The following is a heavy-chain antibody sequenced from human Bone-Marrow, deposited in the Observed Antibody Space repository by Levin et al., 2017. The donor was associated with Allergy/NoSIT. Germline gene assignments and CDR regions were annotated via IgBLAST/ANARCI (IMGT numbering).Heavy chain of an antibody. CDR2: VNPHSGDT. D-gene: IGHD2-15*01. CDR3: ARPHPDCTGGNCHSFDY. J-gene: IGHJ4*02. CDR1: GYRFAADY. Sequence: ASVKVSCKASGYRFAADYIHWVRQAPGQGLEWMGWVNPHSGDTNYAQKFRGRVTMTSDTSITTAYMQLSGLTSDDTAFYYCARPHPDCTGGNCHSFDYWGQGTLVTV. V-gene: IGHV1-2*02.